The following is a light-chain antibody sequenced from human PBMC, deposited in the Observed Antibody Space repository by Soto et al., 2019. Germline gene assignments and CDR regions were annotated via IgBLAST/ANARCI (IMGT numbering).Light chain of an antibody. CDR1: SRDVGAAYNY. V-gene: IGLV2-8*01. Sequence: QSALTQPASASGSPGQSVTISCTGTSRDVGAAYNYVSWYQHHPGKVPKLMIYEVSKRPSGVPDRFYGSKSGNTASLTVSGLQAEDEADYFCSSYAGNNNLIFGGGTKLTVL. J-gene: IGLJ2*01. CDR3: SSYAGNNNLI. CDR2: EVS.